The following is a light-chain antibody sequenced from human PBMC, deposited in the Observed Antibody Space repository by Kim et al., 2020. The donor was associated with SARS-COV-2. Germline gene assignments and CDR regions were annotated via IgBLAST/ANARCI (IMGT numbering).Light chain of an antibody. J-gene: IGKJ1*01. CDR1: QSISTY. Sequence: TSVGDRVNITCRASQSISTYLNWYQQKPGKAPQLLISATFTLQSAVPSRFSGSGSGTDFTLTISRLPPEDFASYYCQQTYNTPCTFGQGTKVDIK. V-gene: IGKV1-39*01. CDR2: ATF. CDR3: QQTYNTPCT.